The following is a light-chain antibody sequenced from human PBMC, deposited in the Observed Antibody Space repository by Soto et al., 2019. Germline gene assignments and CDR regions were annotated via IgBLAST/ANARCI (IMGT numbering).Light chain of an antibody. Sequence: EILMTQSPPTLSGSPGERVTISCRACQSVGSRLAWYQQKPGKAPRLLIYKASNSDTGVPSRFSGSGSGTEFTLTISSLQPEDFAIYYCQQYGDWSGAFGEGTKVEIK. V-gene: IGKV3D-15*01. CDR1: QSVGSR. CDR3: QQYGDWSGA. CDR2: KAS. J-gene: IGKJ4*01.